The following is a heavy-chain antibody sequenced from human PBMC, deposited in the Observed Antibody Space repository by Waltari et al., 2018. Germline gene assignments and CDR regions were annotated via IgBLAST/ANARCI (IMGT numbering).Heavy chain of an antibody. Sequence: QVQLQQWGAGLLQPSETLSLTCAVYGGSFSGYYWSWVRQPPGKGLEWIGEINHSGSTNYNPSLKSRVTISVDTSKNQFSLKLSSVTAADTAVYYCASSYSSSSQNFDYWGQGTLVTVSS. V-gene: IGHV4-34*01. CDR1: GGSFSGYY. J-gene: IGHJ4*02. CDR2: INHSGST. CDR3: ASSYSSSSQNFDY. D-gene: IGHD6-6*01.